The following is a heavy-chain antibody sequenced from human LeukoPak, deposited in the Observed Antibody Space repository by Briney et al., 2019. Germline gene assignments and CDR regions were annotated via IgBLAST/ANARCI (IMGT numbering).Heavy chain of an antibody. CDR3: ARGRVSSSTWYSTYYYYFYMDV. J-gene: IGHJ6*03. V-gene: IGHV4-59*01. CDR2: VDHTGST. D-gene: IGHD4-11*01. CDR1: GGSISSYY. Sequence: SETLSLTCTVSGGSISSYYWTWIRQPPGKGLEWIGYVDHTGSTNFNPSLNGRVSISRDTSKNLFSLRLRSVTAADTAVYFCARGRVSSSTWYSTYYYYFYMDVWGKGTTVTVSS.